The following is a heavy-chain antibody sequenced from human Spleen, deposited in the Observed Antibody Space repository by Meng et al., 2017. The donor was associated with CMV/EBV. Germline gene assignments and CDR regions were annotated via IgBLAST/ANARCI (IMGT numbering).Heavy chain of an antibody. CDR3: ARAVDFWSGQKTGHFDY. V-gene: IGHV4-59*01. Sequence: GSLRLSCAVYGGSFSGYYWSWIRQPPGKGLEWIGYIYYSGSTNYNPSLKSRVTISVDTSKNQFSLKLSSVTAADTAVYYCARAVDFWSGQKTGHFDYWGQGTLVTVSS. CDR1: GGSFSGYY. D-gene: IGHD3-3*01. CDR2: IYYSGST. J-gene: IGHJ4*02.